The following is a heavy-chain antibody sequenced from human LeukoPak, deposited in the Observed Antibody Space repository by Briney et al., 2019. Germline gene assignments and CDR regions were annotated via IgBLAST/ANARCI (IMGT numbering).Heavy chain of an antibody. V-gene: IGHV3-15*01. CDR3: TTDPNYYDSSGYYPYYYYYMDV. CDR2: IKSKTDGGTT. J-gene: IGHJ6*03. Sequence: GGSLRLSCAASGFTFSNAWMSWVRQAPGKGLEWVGRIKSKTDGGTTDYAAPVKGRFTISRDDSKNTLYLQMNSLKTEGTAVYYCTTDPNYYDSSGYYPYYYYYMDVWGKGTTVTVSS. D-gene: IGHD3-22*01. CDR1: GFTFSNAW.